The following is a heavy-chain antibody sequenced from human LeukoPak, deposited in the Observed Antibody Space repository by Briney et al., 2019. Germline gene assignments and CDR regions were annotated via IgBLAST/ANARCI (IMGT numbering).Heavy chain of an antibody. CDR2: IIPIFGTA. CDR1: GGTFSSYA. D-gene: IGHD1-26*01. V-gene: IGHV1-69*06. Sequence: ASVKVSCKASGGTFSSYAISWVRQAPGQGLEWMGGIIPIFGTANYAQKFQGRVTITADKSTSTAYMELSSLRSEDTAVYYCARDRTIVGATTPHYFDYWGQGTLVTVSS. CDR3: ARDRTIVGATTPHYFDY. J-gene: IGHJ4*02.